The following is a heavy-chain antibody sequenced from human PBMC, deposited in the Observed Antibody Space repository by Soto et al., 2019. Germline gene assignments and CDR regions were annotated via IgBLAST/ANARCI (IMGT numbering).Heavy chain of an antibody. CDR2: SIPIFGTA. V-gene: IGHV1-69*01. D-gene: IGHD1-26*01. CDR3: ARDGGTGASVLSYEPLRGYYYGMDV. CDR1: GGTFSSYA. J-gene: IGHJ6*02. Sequence: QVQLVQSGAEVKKPGSSVKVSCKASGGTFSSYAISWVRQAPGQGLEWMGGSIPIFGTANYAQNFQGRVTITADESTSPAHMGVSSLRAEDTAVYYCARDGGTGASVLSYEPLRGYYYGMDVWGQGTTVTVSS.